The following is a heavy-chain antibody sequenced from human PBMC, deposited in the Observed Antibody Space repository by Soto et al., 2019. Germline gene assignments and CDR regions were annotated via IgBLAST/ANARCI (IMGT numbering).Heavy chain of an antibody. J-gene: IGHJ4*02. CDR1: GFTFRSYA. V-gene: IGHV3-21*01. D-gene: IGHD6-19*01. CDR2: ISSTSTYT. Sequence: GGSLRLSCAASGFTFRSYAMNWVRQTQEKGLEWVSSISSTSTYTHYADSVKGRFTISRDNANNSLFLQMNSLRAEDTAIYYCARDLALAGNYWGQGALVTVS. CDR3: ARDLALAGNY.